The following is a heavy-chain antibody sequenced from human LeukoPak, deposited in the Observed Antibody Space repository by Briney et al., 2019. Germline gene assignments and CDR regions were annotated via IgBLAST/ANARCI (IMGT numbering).Heavy chain of an antibody. Sequence: ASVKVSCKASGYTFTSYDINWVRQATGQGLEWMGWMNPNSGNTGYAQKFQGRVTMTRNTSISTAYMELSSLRSEDTAVYYCARGPSIAARYYFDCWGQGTLVTVSS. V-gene: IGHV1-8*01. J-gene: IGHJ4*02. CDR1: GYTFTSYD. D-gene: IGHD6-6*01. CDR3: ARGPSIAARYYFDC. CDR2: MNPNSGNT.